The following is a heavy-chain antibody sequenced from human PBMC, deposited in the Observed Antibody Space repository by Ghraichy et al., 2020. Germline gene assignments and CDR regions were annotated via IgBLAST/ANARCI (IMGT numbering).Heavy chain of an antibody. CDR3: AKTGDSGWFYDY. D-gene: IGHD6-19*01. J-gene: IGHJ4*02. CDR2: ITWNSAST. CDR1: GFTFSGYA. Sequence: LSLTCAASGFTFSGYAMSWVRQAPGKGLEWVSTITWNSASTRYADSVKGRSTISRDNYKNAVYLQVTSLREDDTDVYFCAKTGDSGWFYDYWGRGTLVTVSS. V-gene: IGHV3-23*01.